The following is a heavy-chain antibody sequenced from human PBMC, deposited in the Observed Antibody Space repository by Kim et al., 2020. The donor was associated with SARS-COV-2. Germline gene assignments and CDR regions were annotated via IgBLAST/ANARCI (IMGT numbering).Heavy chain of an antibody. V-gene: IGHV3-15*01. J-gene: IGHJ4*02. CDR3: TSSGGY. CDR2: SDGGAR. D-gene: IGHD6-6*01. Sequence: SDGGARDYAAPVKGRFTVSRDDSKNTLYLQMNSLKTEDTAVYYCTSSGGYWGQGTLVTVSS.